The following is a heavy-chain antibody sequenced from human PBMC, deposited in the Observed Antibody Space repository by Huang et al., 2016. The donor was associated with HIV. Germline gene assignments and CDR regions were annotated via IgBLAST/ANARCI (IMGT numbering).Heavy chain of an antibody. Sequence: QVQLQQWGAGLLKPSETLSLTCAVYGGSFSDYYWGWIRQPPGKGLAWIGEIKHSGSTNYNPALKSRVIISVDASKNQFSRKLSSVTAADTTVYYCASSRWILGPYFDCWGQGTLVTVSS. CDR1: GGSFSDYY. CDR2: IKHSGST. J-gene: IGHJ4*02. V-gene: IGHV4-34*01. CDR3: ASSRWILGPYFDC. D-gene: IGHD5-18*01.